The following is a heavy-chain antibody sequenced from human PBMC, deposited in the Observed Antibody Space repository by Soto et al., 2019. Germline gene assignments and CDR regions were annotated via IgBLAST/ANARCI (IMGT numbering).Heavy chain of an antibody. CDR3: ARDFGLLTAMIKQ. CDR1: GFTFSGYA. J-gene: IGHJ4*02. D-gene: IGHD5-18*01. V-gene: IGHV3-30-3*01. Sequence: PGGSLRLSCAASGFTFSGYAMHWVRQAPGKGLEWLAVVSYDGSKKNYADSVKGRFTISRDNPKNMLYLQMSSLRPEDTAVYFCARDFGLLTAMIKQRGQGTLVTVSS. CDR2: VSYDGSKK.